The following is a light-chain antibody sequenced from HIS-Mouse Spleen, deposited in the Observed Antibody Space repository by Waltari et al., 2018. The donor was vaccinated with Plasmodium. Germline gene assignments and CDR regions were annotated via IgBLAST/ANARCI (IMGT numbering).Light chain of an antibody. Sequence: DIQMTQSPSTLSASVGDRVTITCRASQSISSWLAWYQQKQGKAPKLLIYKASSLESVVPSRFSGSGSGTEFTLTISSLQPDDFATYYCQQYNSYSGTFGQGTKLEIK. J-gene: IGKJ2*01. V-gene: IGKV1-5*03. CDR1: QSISSW. CDR3: QQYNSYSGT. CDR2: KAS.